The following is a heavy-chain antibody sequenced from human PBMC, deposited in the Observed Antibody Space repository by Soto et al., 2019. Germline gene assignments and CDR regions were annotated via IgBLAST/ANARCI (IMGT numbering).Heavy chain of an antibody. CDR3: AHRQTYCGGNSDSRFDY. D-gene: IGHD2-21*02. CDR2: IYWDDDK. Sequence: QITLKESGPTLVKPTQTLTLTCTFSGFSLSISGVGVGWIRQPPGKALEWLALIYWDDDKRYSPSLKSRLTTTQDTSNNQVVLTMTNIDPVDTATYYCAHRQTYCGGNSDSRFDYWGQGTLVTVSS. V-gene: IGHV2-5*02. CDR1: GFSLSISGVG. J-gene: IGHJ4*02.